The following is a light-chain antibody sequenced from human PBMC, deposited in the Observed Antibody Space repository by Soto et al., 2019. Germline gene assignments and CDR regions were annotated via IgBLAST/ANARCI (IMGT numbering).Light chain of an antibody. V-gene: IGKV3-15*01. CDR3: QQYNNWPPT. J-gene: IGKJ5*01. Sequence: EIVLTQSPATLSLSPGDRATLSCRASRSVGSSLAWYQQKPGQAPRLLIYGASTRATGIPARFSGSGSGTEFTLTISSLQSEDFAVYYCQQYNNWPPTFGQGTRREIK. CDR2: GAS. CDR1: RSVGSS.